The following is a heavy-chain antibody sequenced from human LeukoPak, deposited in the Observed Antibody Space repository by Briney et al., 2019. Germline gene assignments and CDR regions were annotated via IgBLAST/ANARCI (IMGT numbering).Heavy chain of an antibody. V-gene: IGHV1-69*01. CDR1: GGTFSSYA. CDR3: ARDRVPVVRTYYYYGMDV. CDR2: IIPIFGTA. D-gene: IGHD4-23*01. J-gene: IGHJ6*02. Sequence: ASVKVSCKASGGTFSSYAISWVRQAPGQGLEWMGGIIPIFGTANYAQKFQGRDTITADESTSTAYMELSSLRSEDTAVYYCARDRVPVVRTYYYYGMDVWGQGTTVTVSS.